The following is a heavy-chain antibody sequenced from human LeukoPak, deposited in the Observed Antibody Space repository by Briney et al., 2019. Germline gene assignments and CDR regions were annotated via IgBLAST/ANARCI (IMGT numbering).Heavy chain of an antibody. V-gene: IGHV3-73*01. CDR3: TRDSGTYNWLDP. Sequence: GGSLRPSCEASGFTFSGSAIHWVRQSFGKGLEWIGHIDKEKNSYATASAYAVSVEGRFTVSRDDSKNMAYLQMSGLKTEDTALYYCTRDSGTYNWLDPWGQGTLVTVSS. CDR1: GFTFSGSA. J-gene: IGHJ5*02. CDR2: IDKEKNSYAT. D-gene: IGHD1-26*01.